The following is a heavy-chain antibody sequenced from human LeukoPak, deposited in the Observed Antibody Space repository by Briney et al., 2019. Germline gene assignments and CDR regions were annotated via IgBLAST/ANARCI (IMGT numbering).Heavy chain of an antibody. Sequence: SETLSLTCNVSGGSIRSGGYYWGWIRQPPGKGLEWIGEIYHSGSTNYNPSLKSRVTISVDTSKNQFSLKLSSVTAADTAVYYCARGRGYCSSTSCYGVAFDYWGQGTLVTVSS. CDR2: IYHSGST. J-gene: IGHJ4*02. D-gene: IGHD2-2*01. CDR3: ARGRGYCSSTSCYGVAFDY. CDR1: GGSIRSGGYY. V-gene: IGHV4-39*07.